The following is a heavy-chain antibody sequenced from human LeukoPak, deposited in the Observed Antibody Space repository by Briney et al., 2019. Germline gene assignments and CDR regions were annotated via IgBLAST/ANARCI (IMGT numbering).Heavy chain of an antibody. CDR1: GFTFSSYW. Sequence: PGGSLRLSCAASGFTFSSYWMSWVRQAPGKGLEWVANIKQDGSEKYYVDSVKGRFTISRDNAKNSLYLQMNSLRAEDTAVYYCAREFDYGGNSSVIDYWGQGTLVTVSS. CDR2: IKQDGSEK. J-gene: IGHJ4*02. CDR3: AREFDYGGNSSVIDY. V-gene: IGHV3-7*05. D-gene: IGHD4-23*01.